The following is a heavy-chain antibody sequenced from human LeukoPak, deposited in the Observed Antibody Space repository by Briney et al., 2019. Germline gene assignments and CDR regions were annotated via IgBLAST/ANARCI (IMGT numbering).Heavy chain of an antibody. V-gene: IGHV3-43*02. CDR2: ISGDGGTT. Sequence: PGGSLRLSCAASGFTFHDYALFWVRQAPGKGLEWVSLISGDGGTTYYGVSIKGRFTISRDNSKNSLYLHMNSLRPEDTALYYCERERATLTTFVLCLWGRGTRVTV. J-gene: IGHJ2*01. CDR1: GFTFHDYA. CDR3: ERERATLTTFVLCL. D-gene: IGHD4-17*01.